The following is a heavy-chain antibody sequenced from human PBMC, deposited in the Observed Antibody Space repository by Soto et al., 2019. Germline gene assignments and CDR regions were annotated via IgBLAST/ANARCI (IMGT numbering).Heavy chain of an antibody. CDR1: GLTFSTFG. V-gene: IGHV3-21*06. CDR3: ATAGAAGSVMGV. D-gene: IGHD6-13*01. Sequence: EVQLVESGGGLVKPGGSLRLSCAASGLTFSTFGMNWVRQTPGKGLEWVSSIDSTGRYIDYGDSVSGRLTISSANARSFLFLKLNSLTVEGTAVYYCATAGAAGSVMGVWGQGTTVIVSS. J-gene: IGHJ6*02. CDR2: IDSTGRYI.